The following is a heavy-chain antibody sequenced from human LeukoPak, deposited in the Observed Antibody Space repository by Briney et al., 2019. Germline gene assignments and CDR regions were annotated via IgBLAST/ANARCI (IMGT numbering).Heavy chain of an antibody. Sequence: PGGCLRLSCAASGFTFISYGMHWVRQAPGKGLEWVAFIRYDGSNKYYADSVKGRFTISRDNSKNTLYLQMNSLRAEDTAVYYCAKEYYYDSSGYWRWGQGTLVTVSS. J-gene: IGHJ4*02. D-gene: IGHD3-22*01. V-gene: IGHV3-30*02. CDR2: IRYDGSNK. CDR3: AKEYYYDSSGYWR. CDR1: GFTFISYG.